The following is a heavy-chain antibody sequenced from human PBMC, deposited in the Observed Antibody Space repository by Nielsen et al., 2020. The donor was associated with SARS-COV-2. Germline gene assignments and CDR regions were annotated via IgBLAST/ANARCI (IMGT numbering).Heavy chain of an antibody. CDR2: VSHSGSI. J-gene: IGHJ6*03. Sequence: SWVRQSPEKGLEWIGEVSHSGSINYNPSLKSRVTLSMDKSKRQFSLRLTSVSAADTAVYFCARGDLVVVPSPILGLGPFFYYFYLDVWGKGTTVIVSS. V-gene: IGHV4-4*01. CDR3: ARGDLVVVPSPILGLGPFFYYFYLDV. D-gene: IGHD2-2*01.